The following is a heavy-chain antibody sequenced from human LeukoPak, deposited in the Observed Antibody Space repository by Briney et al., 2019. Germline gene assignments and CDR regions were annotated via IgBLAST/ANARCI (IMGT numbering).Heavy chain of an antibody. V-gene: IGHV3-23*01. CDR3: ASSTYNYDYALDV. Sequence: GGSLRLSCAASGFIFSTYRMSWVRQAPGKGLEWVSLINDSGRRTYYADSVKGRFTVSRDNSKYTLYLQMNSLRVEDTAVYYCASSTYNYDYALDVWGQGATVTVSS. J-gene: IGHJ6*02. D-gene: IGHD5-24*01. CDR1: GFIFSTYR. CDR2: INDSGRRT.